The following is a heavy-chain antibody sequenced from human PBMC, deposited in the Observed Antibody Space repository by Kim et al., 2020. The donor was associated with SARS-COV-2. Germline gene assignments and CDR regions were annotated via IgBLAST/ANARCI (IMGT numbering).Heavy chain of an antibody. CDR3: TTDGYSYGSLDY. CDR2: IKSKTDGGTT. J-gene: IGHJ4*02. V-gene: IGHV3-15*01. Sequence: GGSLRLSCAASGFTFSNAWMSWVRQAPGKGLEWVGRIKSKTDGGTTDYAAPVKGRFTISRDDSKNTLYLQMNSLKTEDTAMFYCTTDGYSYGSLDYWGQGTLVTVSS. CDR1: GFTFSNAW. D-gene: IGHD5-18*01.